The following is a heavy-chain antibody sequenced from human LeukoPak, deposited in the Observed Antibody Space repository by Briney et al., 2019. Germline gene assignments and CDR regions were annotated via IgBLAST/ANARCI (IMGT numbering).Heavy chain of an antibody. Sequence: GGSLRLSCTASGFTFSNYGMHWVRQAPGKGLEWGAVIAYDGSNTYYLDSVKGRFIISRDNSRNTMYLKMNSLRVEDTAVYYCAKDIGILTTSLYNWFDPWGQGTLVTVSS. CDR1: GFTFSNYG. V-gene: IGHV3-33*05. CDR2: IAYDGSNT. J-gene: IGHJ5*02. D-gene: IGHD2/OR15-2a*01. CDR3: AKDIGILTTSLYNWFDP.